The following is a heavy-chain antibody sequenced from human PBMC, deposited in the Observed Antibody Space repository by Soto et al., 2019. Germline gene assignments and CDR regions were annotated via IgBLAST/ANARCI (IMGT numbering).Heavy chain of an antibody. CDR3: SRALESVAASDYYMDV. D-gene: IGHD2-15*01. V-gene: IGHV1-46*03. CDR2: INPSGGST. CDR1: GYTFTSYY. Sequence: ASVKVSCKASGYTFTSYYMHWVRHAPGHGLEWMGIINPSGGSTSYAQKFQGRVTMTRDTCTSTVYMELSSLRSEDTAVYYCSRALESVAASDYYMDVWGKGTTVTVSS. J-gene: IGHJ6*03.